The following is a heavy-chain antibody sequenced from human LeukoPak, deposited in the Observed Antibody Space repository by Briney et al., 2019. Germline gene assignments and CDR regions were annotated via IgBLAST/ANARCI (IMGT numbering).Heavy chain of an antibody. V-gene: IGHV1-2*04. CDR2: INPNSGGT. D-gene: IGHD3-10*01. Sequence: ASVKVSCKASGYTFTGYYMHWVRQAPGQGLEWMGCINPNSGGTNYAQKFQGWVTMTRDTSISTAYMELSRLRSDDTAVYYCARKGVYGSGSYYKEYYFDYWGQGTLVTVSS. CDR1: GYTFTGYY. J-gene: IGHJ4*02. CDR3: ARKGVYGSGSYYKEYYFDY.